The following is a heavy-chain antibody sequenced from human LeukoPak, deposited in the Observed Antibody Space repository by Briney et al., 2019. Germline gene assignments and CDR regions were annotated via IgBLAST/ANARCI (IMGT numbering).Heavy chain of an antibody. V-gene: IGHV4-61*02. Sequence: SETLSLTCTVSGGSISSGSYYWSWIRQPAGKGLGWIGRIYTSGSTNYNPSLKSRVTISVDTSKNQFSLKLSSVTAADTAVYYCARTITGTFDYWGQGTLVTVSS. CDR3: ARTITGTFDY. CDR1: GGSISSGSYY. J-gene: IGHJ4*02. CDR2: IYTSGST. D-gene: IGHD1-7*01.